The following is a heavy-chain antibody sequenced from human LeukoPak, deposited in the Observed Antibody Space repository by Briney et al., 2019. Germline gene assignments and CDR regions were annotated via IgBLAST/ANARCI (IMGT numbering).Heavy chain of an antibody. J-gene: IGHJ3*02. Sequence: PGGSLRLSCAASGFTFSSYGMHWVRQAPGKGLEWVAVISYDGSNKYYADSVKGRFTISRDNSKNTLYLQMNSLRAEDTAVYYCAKDYCGGECYDAFDIWGQGTMATVSS. V-gene: IGHV3-30*18. CDR3: AKDYCGGECYDAFDI. CDR1: GFTFSSYG. CDR2: ISYDGSNK. D-gene: IGHD2-21*01.